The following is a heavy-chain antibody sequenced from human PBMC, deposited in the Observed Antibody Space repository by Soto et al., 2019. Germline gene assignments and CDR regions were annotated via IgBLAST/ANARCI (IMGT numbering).Heavy chain of an antibody. CDR3: ARDLYDDYYYYYGMDV. CDR1: GYTFTGYY. J-gene: IGHJ6*02. D-gene: IGHD4-17*01. Sequence: ASVKVSCKASGYTFTGYYMHWVRQAPGQGLEWMGWINPNSGGTNYAQKFQGRVTMTRDTSISTAYMELSRLRSDDTAVYYCARDLYDDYYYYYGMDVWGQGTTVTVSS. V-gene: IGHV1-2*02. CDR2: INPNSGGT.